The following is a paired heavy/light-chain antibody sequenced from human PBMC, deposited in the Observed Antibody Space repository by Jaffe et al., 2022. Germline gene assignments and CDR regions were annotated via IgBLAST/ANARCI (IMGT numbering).Light chain of an antibody. CDR1: QSLLHSNGNNY. Sequence: DIVMTQSPLSLPVTPGEPASISCRSSQSLLHSNGNNYLDWYLQKPGQSPQLLIYLGSNRASGVPDRFSGSGSGTDFTLKISRVEAEDVGIYYCMQALQTPRTFGQGTKLEIK. CDR2: LGS. J-gene: IGKJ2*02. CDR3: MQALQTPRT. V-gene: IGKV2-28*01.
Heavy chain of an antibody. V-gene: IGHV3-15*01. J-gene: IGHJ4*02. D-gene: IGHD6-13*01. Sequence: EVQLVESGGGLVKPGGSLRLSCAASGFTFSNAWMSWVRQAPGKGLEWLGRIKSNVDGGTTDYTAPVKDSFTISRDDSRNTLFLQMNSLKNEDTAVYYCTTDRYSSNWYGATNYWGQGTLVTVSS. CDR3: TTDRYSSNWYGATNY. CDR1: GFTFSNAW. CDR2: IKSNVDGGTT.